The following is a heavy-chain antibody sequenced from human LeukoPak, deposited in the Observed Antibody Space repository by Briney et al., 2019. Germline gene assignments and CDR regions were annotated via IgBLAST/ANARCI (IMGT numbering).Heavy chain of an antibody. V-gene: IGHV4-39*01. CDR3: ARHDYGDYGPFDC. D-gene: IGHD4-17*01. J-gene: IGHJ4*02. CDR2: IYYSGRT. Sequence: SETLTLPCTVSGGSIGIGDDYWGWIRQPPGKGLVWIGNIYYSGRTYYNTPLKSRVHISEDMPNNQYSLKLNSVTAADTAVYYCARHDYGDYGPFDCWGQGSLVTVSS. CDR1: GGSIGIGDDY.